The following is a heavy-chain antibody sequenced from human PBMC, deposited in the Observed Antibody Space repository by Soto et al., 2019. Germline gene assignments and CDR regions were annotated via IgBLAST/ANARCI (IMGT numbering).Heavy chain of an antibody. CDR3: DSDEGGYSSSTEDIQLDY. CDR2: IIPILGIA. CDR1: GGTFSSYT. Sequence: QVQLVQSGAEVKKPGSSVKVSCKASGGTFSSYTISWVRQAPGQGLEWMGRIIPILGIANYAQKFQGRVTITAEKAESTAYMELRSLSSEATAVYDGDSDEGGYSSSTEDIQLDYWGQGTLVTVSS. D-gene: IGHD6-6*01. V-gene: IGHV1-69*02. J-gene: IGHJ4*02.